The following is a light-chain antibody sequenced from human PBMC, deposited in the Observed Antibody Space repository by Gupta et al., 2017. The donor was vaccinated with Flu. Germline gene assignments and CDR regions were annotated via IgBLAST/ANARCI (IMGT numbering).Light chain of an antibody. J-gene: IGLJ3*02. CDR1: SGSIGRNY. Sequence: TSSCTRSSGSIGRNYVKWYQQRPGSSPTTVIYEDNKRHSGGPDRVSGSIDSSSNAASLTISGLKKEDEADYYCQSYDSSNPGVFGGGTKLTVL. CDR2: EDN. V-gene: IGLV6-57*01. CDR3: QSYDSSNPGV.